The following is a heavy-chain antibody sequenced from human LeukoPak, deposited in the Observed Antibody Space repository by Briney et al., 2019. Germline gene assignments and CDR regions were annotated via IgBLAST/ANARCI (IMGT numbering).Heavy chain of an antibody. CDR1: GFSFSSFK. CDR3: AREGLGYGDFDY. CDR2: ISNRDKDT. J-gene: IGHJ4*02. V-gene: IGHV3-48*03. D-gene: IGHD5-18*01. Sequence: GGSLRLSCAASGFSFSSFKMTWVRQAPGKGLAWVSYISNRDKDTNYADSEKGRFTISRDNAKNSLYLQMNSLRAEDTAVYYCAREGLGYGDFDYWGQGTLVTVSS.